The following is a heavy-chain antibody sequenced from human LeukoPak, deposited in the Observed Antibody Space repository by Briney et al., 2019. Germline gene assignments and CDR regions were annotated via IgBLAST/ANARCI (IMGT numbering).Heavy chain of an antibody. J-gene: IGHJ5*02. CDR2: INHSGST. CDR3: ARGVLGYCSGGSCYNWFDP. V-gene: IGHV4-34*01. D-gene: IGHD2-15*01. Sequence: SETLSLTCAVYGGSFSGYYWSWIRQPPGKGLEWIGEINHSGSTNYNPSLKSRVTISVDMSKNQFSLKLSSVTAADTAVYYCARGVLGYCSGGSCYNWFDPWGQGTLVTVSS. CDR1: GGSFSGYY.